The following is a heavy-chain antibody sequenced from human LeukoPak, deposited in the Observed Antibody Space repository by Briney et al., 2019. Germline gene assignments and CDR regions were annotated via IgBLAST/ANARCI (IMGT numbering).Heavy chain of an antibody. D-gene: IGHD1-7*01. CDR2: ISGSGGGT. CDR3: AKMGPTGTFYFDY. Sequence: GGSLRLSCAASEFTFSSYAMSWVRRAPGKGLEWVSTISGSGGGTYYADSMKGRFTISRDNSKNTLYLQMNSLRAEDTAVYYCAKMGPTGTFYFDYWGQGTLVTVSS. J-gene: IGHJ4*02. CDR1: EFTFSSYA. V-gene: IGHV3-23*01.